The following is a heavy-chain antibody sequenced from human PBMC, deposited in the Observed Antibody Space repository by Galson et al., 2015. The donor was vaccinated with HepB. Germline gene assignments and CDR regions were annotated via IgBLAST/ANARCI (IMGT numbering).Heavy chain of an antibody. CDR2: IGSESYNYAT. J-gene: IGHJ4*02. D-gene: IGHD6-19*01. V-gene: IGHV3-73*01. CDR3: ATELRHNSGWFALDS. CDR1: GFTFSGSA. Sequence: SLRLSCAGSGFTFSGSAMHWVRQASGKGLEWVGRIGSESYNYATAYTASVKGRFTISRDDSKNTAFLQMNSLGAEDTAVYYCATELRHNSGWFALDSWGQGTLVTVSS.